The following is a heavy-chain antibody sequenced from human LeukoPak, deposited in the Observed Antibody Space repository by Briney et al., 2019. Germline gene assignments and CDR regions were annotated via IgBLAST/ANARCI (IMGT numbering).Heavy chain of an antibody. J-gene: IGHJ4*02. D-gene: IGHD1-26*01. CDR1: GFTFSSSD. V-gene: IGHV3-30*02. Sequence: GGSLRLSCAASGFTFSSSDMHWVRQAPGKGLEWVAFIRYDGNNKYYADSVKGRLTITRDNSKNTLYLQMNSLRAADTAVYYCASLAGGYFFDHWGQGTLVTVSS. CDR3: ASLAGGYFFDH. CDR2: IRYDGNNK.